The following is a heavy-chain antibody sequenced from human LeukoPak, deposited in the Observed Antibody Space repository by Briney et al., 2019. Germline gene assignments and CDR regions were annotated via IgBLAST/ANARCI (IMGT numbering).Heavy chain of an antibody. CDR1: GFTFSSDW. J-gene: IGHJ4*02. V-gene: IGHV3-74*01. CDR2: SNEDGSTT. Sequence: GGSLRLSCAASGFTFSSDWMHWVRQAPGKGLVWVSRSNEDGSTTNYADSVKGRFTISRDNAKNTLYLQMNSLTAEDTAVYYCVRDLGGRSGHWGQGTLVTVSS. CDR3: VRDLGGRSGH. D-gene: IGHD1-26*01.